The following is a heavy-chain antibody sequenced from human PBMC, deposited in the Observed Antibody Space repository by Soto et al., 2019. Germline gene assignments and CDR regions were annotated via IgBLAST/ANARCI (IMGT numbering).Heavy chain of an antibody. CDR3: ARDHRYRSSTSCYATYYYYYYMDV. Sequence: ASVKVSCKASGGTFSSYTISWVRQAPGQGLEWMGRIIPILGIANYAQKFQGRVTITADKSTSTAYMELSSLRSEDTAVYYCARDHRYRSSTSCYATYYYYYYMDVWGKGTTVTVS. CDR2: IIPILGIA. D-gene: IGHD2-2*01. CDR1: GGTFSSYT. V-gene: IGHV1-69*04. J-gene: IGHJ6*03.